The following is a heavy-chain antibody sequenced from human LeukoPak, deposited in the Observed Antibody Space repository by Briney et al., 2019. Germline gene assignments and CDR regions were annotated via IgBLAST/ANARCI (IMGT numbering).Heavy chain of an antibody. CDR2: IYSDNT. V-gene: IGHV3-53*01. D-gene: IGHD2-15*01. J-gene: IGHJ5*02. CDR1: GFTVSSNS. Sequence: TGGSLRLSCTVSGFTVSSNSMSWVRQAPGKGLEWVSFIYSDNTHYSDSVKGRFTISRDSSKNTLYLQMNSLRAEDTAVYYCARDYRDIVVVVAATPWFDPWGQGTLVTVSS. CDR3: ARDYRDIVVVVAATPWFDP.